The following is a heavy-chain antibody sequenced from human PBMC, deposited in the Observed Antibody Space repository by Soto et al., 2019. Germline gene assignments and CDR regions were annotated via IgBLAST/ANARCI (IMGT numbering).Heavy chain of an antibody. CDR2: ISYDGSNK. CDR3: AKDTRGRYYYYYGMDV. Sequence: PCGSLRLSCAASGFTFSSYGMHGVRQAPGRGLEWVAVISYDGSNKYYADSVKGRFTISRDNSKNTLYLQMNSLRAEDTAVYYCAKDTRGRYYYYYGMDVWGQGTTVTVSS. J-gene: IGHJ6*02. V-gene: IGHV3-30*18. D-gene: IGHD3-16*01. CDR1: GFTFSSYG.